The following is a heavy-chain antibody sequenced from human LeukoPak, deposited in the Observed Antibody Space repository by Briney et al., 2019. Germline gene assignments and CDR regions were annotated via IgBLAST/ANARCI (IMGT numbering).Heavy chain of an antibody. D-gene: IGHD6-13*01. CDR3: AKDLIGYSCTYFDY. V-gene: IGHV3-21*01. CDR1: GFTFSSYS. Sequence: GGSLRLSCAASGFTFSSYSMNWVRQAPGKGLEWVSSFGTRSTSLYYADSVRGRFTISRDNAKNSLYLQMNSLRAEDTAVYYCAKDLIGYSCTYFDYWGQGTLVTVSS. J-gene: IGHJ4*02. CDR2: FGTRSTSL.